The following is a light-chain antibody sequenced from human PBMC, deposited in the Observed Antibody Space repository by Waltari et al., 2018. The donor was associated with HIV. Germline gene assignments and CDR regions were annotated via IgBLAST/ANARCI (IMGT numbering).Light chain of an antibody. CDR2: NVS. J-gene: IGLJ1*01. CDR3: GSYTSSNTYV. Sequence: QSALTQPASVSGSPGQSITISCTGTSSDCGGYKYVSWYQRSPGKAPTLMIYNVSNRPSGVSNRFSGSKSGNTASLTISGLQAEDEADYYCGSYTSSNTYVFGTGTKVTVL. V-gene: IGLV2-14*03. CDR1: SSDCGGYKY.